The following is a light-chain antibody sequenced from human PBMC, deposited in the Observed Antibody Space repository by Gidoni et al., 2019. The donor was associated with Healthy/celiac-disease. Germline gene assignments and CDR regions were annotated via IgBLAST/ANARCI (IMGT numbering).Light chain of an antibody. CDR2: GAS. V-gene: IGKV3-20*01. Sequence: EIVLTQSPGPLSLSPGEGATLSCRASQSVSSSYLAWYQQKPGQAPRLLIYGASSLATGIPDRFSGSGSGTDFTLPISRLEPEDFSVYYCQQYGSSPQLTFGGGTKVEIK. CDR3: QQYGSSPQLT. CDR1: QSVSSSY. J-gene: IGKJ4*01.